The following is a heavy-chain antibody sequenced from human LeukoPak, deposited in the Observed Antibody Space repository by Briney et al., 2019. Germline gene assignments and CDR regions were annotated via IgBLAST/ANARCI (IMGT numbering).Heavy chain of an antibody. CDR3: ARGRSYGFDFDS. J-gene: IGHJ4*02. Sequence: PSETLSLTCAVSGVSINTCCYYWTWLRQPPGKGLEWIGYKYYSGSTRYNSSLRSRLTISLDSSKNQFSLRLTSVTAADTAVYYCARGRSYGFDFDSWGPGTLVIVSS. CDR1: GVSINTCCYY. V-gene: IGHV4-61*01. D-gene: IGHD5-18*01. CDR2: KYYSGST.